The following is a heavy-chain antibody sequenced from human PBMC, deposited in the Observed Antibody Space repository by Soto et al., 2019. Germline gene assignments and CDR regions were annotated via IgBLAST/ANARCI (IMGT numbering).Heavy chain of an antibody. CDR2: IYNGGST. V-gene: IGHV4-30-4*01. CDR1: GDAVISVGFH. J-gene: IGHJ4*02. Sequence: SETLSLTCTVSGDAVISVGFHYSCLRRPPWNGLELIGYIYNGGSTYYRPSLESRMHMSLDATRNHYSLRLTSVTAADTAVYFCARAPVGLDTISYFDYWGQGKLVTSPQ. CDR3: ARAPVGLDTISYFDY. D-gene: IGHD3-3*01.